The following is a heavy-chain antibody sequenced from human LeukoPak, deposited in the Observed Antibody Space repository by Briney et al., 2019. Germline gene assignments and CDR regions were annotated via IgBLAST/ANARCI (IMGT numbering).Heavy chain of an antibody. CDR1: GFTFSSYA. Sequence: GGSLRLSCAASGFTFSSYAMSWVRQAPGKGLEWVSAISGSGGSTYYADSVKARFTISRDNSKNTLYLQMNSLRAEDTAVYYCAKEVLRFLEWQPYYYFDYWGQGTLVTVSS. CDR2: ISGSGGST. D-gene: IGHD3-3*01. CDR3: AKEVLRFLEWQPYYYFDY. V-gene: IGHV3-23*01. J-gene: IGHJ4*02.